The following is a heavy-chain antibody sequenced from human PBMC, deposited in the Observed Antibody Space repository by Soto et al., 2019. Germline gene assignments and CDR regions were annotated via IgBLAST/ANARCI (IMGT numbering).Heavy chain of an antibody. Sequence: EVQLLESGGGLVQPGGSLRLSCAASGFTFSNYAMAWVRQAPGKGLEWVSGTTGGGGNTYYADSVKGRFTISRDNSKNTLYLQLNSLRVEDTAVYHCAKDGDGYNPYYVDYWGQGTLVTVSS. D-gene: IGHD5-12*01. CDR3: AKDGDGYNPYYVDY. CDR2: TTGGGGNT. CDR1: GFTFSNYA. V-gene: IGHV3-23*01. J-gene: IGHJ4*02.